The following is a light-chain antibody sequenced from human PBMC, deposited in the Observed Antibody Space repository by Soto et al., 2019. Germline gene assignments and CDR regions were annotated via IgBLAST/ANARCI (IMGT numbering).Light chain of an antibody. CDR2: GAS. V-gene: IGKV3-15*01. Sequence: EIVMTQSPATLSVSPGERATLSCRASQSVSSNLAWYQQKPGQAPRLLIYGASTRATGIPARFSGGGSGTEFPLTISSLQSEDFAVYYCQHYHNWPPWTFGQGTNVEIK. J-gene: IGKJ1*01. CDR3: QHYHNWPPWT. CDR1: QSVSSN.